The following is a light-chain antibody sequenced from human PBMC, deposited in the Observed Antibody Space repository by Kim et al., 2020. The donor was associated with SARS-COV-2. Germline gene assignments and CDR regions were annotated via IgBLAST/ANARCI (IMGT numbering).Light chain of an antibody. J-gene: IGLJ3*02. CDR3: DSYADNNTLV. CDR1: SSYVGGYNY. Sequence: QSVPPAHTGTSSYVGGYNYVYWDQQHPGNAPKLMVYEVYQRPSGAPDRFSGFKSGNTASLTVSALQAAHEANYYCDSYADNNTLVFGGGTQLTVL. CDR2: EVY. V-gene: IGLV2-8*01.